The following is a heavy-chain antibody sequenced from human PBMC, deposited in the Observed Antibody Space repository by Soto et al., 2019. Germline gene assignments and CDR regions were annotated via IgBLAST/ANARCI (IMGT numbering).Heavy chain of an antibody. Sequence: EVQLLESGGGLVQPGGSLRLSCAASGFTFSSYAMSWVRQAPGKGLEWVSAISGSGGSTYYADSVKGRFTISRDNSKNTLYLQMNSPRAEDTAVYYCARVSGGSGSYYGPYYYYGMDVWGQGTTVTVSS. CDR3: ARVSGGSGSYYGPYYYYGMDV. CDR2: ISGSGGST. D-gene: IGHD3-10*01. CDR1: GFTFSSYA. V-gene: IGHV3-23*01. J-gene: IGHJ6*02.